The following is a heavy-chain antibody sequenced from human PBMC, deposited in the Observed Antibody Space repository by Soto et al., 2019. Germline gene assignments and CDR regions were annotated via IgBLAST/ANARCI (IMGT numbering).Heavy chain of an antibody. CDR1: SGSISSSNW. Sequence: QVQLQESGPGLVKPSGTLSLTCAVSSGSISSSNWWSWVRQPPGKGLEWIGEIYHSGSTNYNPSLKSRVTKSVDKSQSEFSVKLSSVTAADTAVYYCARVAVAGGDLDYWGQGTLVTVAS. V-gene: IGHV4-4*02. CDR2: IYHSGST. CDR3: ARVAVAGGDLDY. J-gene: IGHJ4*02. D-gene: IGHD6-19*01.